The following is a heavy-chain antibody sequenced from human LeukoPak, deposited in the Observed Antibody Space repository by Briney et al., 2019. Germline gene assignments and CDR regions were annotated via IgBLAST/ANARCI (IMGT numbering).Heavy chain of an antibody. Sequence: SVKVSCKASGGTFSSYAISWVRQAPGQGLEWMGGIIPIFGTANYAQKFQGRVTITADESTSTAYMELSSLRSEDTAVYYCASLSYYYDWNWFDPWGQGTLVTVSS. J-gene: IGHJ5*02. CDR3: ASLSYYYDWNWFDP. V-gene: IGHV1-69*13. CDR1: GGTFSSYA. D-gene: IGHD3-16*01. CDR2: IIPIFGTA.